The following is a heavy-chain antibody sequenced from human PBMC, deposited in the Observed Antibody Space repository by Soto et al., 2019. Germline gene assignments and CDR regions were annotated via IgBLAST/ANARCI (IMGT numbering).Heavy chain of an antibody. V-gene: IGHV4-59*11. Sequence: QVQLQESGPGLVKPSETLSLTCSVSGVSTSNHYWTWIRKPPGQGPEWIGCIYYRGTTNYNASFNSRVTXSXAXAXXQFSLTVTSVTTADTAVYYCARGGGSPYHDHEFDYWGQGILVTVSS. J-gene: IGHJ4*02. CDR3: ARGGGSPYHDHEFDY. D-gene: IGHD2-2*01. CDR1: GVSTSNHY. CDR2: IYYRGTT.